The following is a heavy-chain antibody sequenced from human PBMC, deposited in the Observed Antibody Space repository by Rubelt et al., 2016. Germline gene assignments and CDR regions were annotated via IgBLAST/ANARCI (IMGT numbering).Heavy chain of an antibody. D-gene: IGHD3-10*01. CDR3: GRHERDPYYYGSVT. J-gene: IGHJ5*02. V-gene: IGHV3-33*01. CDR1: GFTFSNVW. Sequence: QVQLVESGGGVVQPGTSLRLSCAASGFTFSNVWMNWVRQAPGKGLEWVAVIWNDGSSQYYAASVKGRFIISRDNSKNKGLLQMNSLRVEDTAVYYCGRHERDPYYYGSVTWGQGTLVTASS. CDR2: IWNDGSSQ.